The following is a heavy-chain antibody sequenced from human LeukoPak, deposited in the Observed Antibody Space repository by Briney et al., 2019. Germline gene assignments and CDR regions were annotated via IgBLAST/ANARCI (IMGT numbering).Heavy chain of an antibody. CDR1: GDSVSSNSAS. CDR2: TYFRSKWSN. CDR3: ARDRDSDYEWGPYDP. D-gene: IGHD4-11*01. Sequence: SQTLSLTCAISGDSVSSNSASWNWLRQSPSRGLEWLGRTYFRSKWSNDYAPSVKCRIAINPDTSRNEFSLQLNSVTPEDTAVYFCARDRDSDYEWGPYDPWGQGTLVTVSS. V-gene: IGHV6-1*01. J-gene: IGHJ5*02.